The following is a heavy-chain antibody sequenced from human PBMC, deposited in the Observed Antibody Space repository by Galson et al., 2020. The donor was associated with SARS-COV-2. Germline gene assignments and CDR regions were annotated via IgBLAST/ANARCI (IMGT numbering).Heavy chain of an antibody. D-gene: IGHD1-1*01. CDR1: GGSFSGYY. Sequence: SETLSLTCAVYGGSFSGYYWSWIRQPPGKGLEWIGEINHSGSTNYNPSLKSRVTISVDTSKNQFSLKLSSVTAADTAVYYCARRGGTPFDYWGQGTLVTFSS. CDR3: ARRGGTPFDY. J-gene: IGHJ4*02. CDR2: INHSGST. V-gene: IGHV4-34*01.